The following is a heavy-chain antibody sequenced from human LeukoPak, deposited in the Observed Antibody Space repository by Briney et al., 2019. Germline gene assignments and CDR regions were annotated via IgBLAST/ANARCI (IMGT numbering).Heavy chain of an antibody. Sequence: SETLSLTCSVSGGSISTSNSYWGWIRRPPGKGLEWVGSIYYSGNTYYNPSLKSRVTISVDTSKNQFSLILTSVTAADTAVYYCARQTGAGLFILPGGQGTLVTVSS. CDR2: IYYSGNT. J-gene: IGHJ4*02. CDR3: ARQTGAGLFILP. V-gene: IGHV4-39*01. CDR1: GGSISTSNSY. D-gene: IGHD3-3*01.